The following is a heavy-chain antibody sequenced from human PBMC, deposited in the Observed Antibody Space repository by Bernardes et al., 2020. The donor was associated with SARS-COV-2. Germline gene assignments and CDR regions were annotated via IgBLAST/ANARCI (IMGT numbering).Heavy chain of an antibody. V-gene: IGHV3-30-3*01. Sequence: GGSLRLSCAASGFTFSSYAMHWVRQAPGKGLEWVAVISYDGSNKYYVDSVKGRFTISRDNAKNSLYLQMNSLRAEDTAVYYCARDMAAAGTRLLYYGMDVWGQGTTVTVSS. CDR1: GFTFSSYA. CDR2: ISYDGSNK. J-gene: IGHJ6*02. CDR3: ARDMAAAGTRLLYYGMDV. D-gene: IGHD6-13*01.